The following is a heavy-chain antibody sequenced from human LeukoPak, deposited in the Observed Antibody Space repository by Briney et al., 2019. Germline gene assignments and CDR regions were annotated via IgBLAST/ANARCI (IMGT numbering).Heavy chain of an antibody. J-gene: IGHJ4*02. CDR2: INPNSGGT. V-gene: IGHV1-2*02. CDR1: GYTFTSYY. Sequence: GASVKVSCKASGYTFTSYYMHWVRQAPGQGLEWMGWINPNSGGTNYAQKFQGRVTMTRDTSISTAYMELSRLRSDDTAVYYCARLIAAAGLWHFDYWGQGTLVAVSS. CDR3: ARLIAAAGLWHFDY. D-gene: IGHD6-13*01.